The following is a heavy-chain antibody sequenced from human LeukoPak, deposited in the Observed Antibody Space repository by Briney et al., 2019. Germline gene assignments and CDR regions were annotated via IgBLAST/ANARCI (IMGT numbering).Heavy chain of an antibody. Sequence: SETLSLTCTVSGGSISSYYWSWIRQPAGKELEWIGRIYTSGSTNYNPSLKSRVTMSVDTSKNQFSLKLSSATAADTAVYYCARVGGSSSGFYYYYGMDVWGQGTTVTVSS. CDR3: ARVGGSSSGFYYYYGMDV. D-gene: IGHD6-6*01. CDR2: IYTSGST. CDR1: GGSISSYY. V-gene: IGHV4-4*07. J-gene: IGHJ6*02.